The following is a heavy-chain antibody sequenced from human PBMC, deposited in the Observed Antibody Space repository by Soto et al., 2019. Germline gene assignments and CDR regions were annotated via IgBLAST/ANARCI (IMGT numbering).Heavy chain of an antibody. Sequence: QRHIRNVFWGHIGHGGGLRILIRPPPGKGPGWIGYICYSKSTYYNPTLKSRATISVDTSKNQFSLKLSSVTAADTAVYYCARDRLLTWLGELFTDYYGMDVWGQGTMVTVSS. J-gene: IGHJ6*02. CDR2: ICYSKST. D-gene: IGHD3-10*01. CDR3: ARDRLLTWLGELFTDYYGMDV. CDR1: WGHIGHGGGL. V-gene: IGHV4-30-4*01.